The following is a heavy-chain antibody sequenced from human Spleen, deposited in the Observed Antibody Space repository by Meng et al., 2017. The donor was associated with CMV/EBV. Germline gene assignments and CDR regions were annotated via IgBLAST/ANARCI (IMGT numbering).Heavy chain of an antibody. V-gene: IGHV4-38-2*02. CDR2: IYHSGST. D-gene: IGHD7-27*01. Sequence: GSLRLSCTVSGYSISSGYYWGWIRQPPGKGLEWIGSIYHSGSTYYNPSLKSRVTISVDTSKNQFSLKLSSVTAADTAVYYCARGLGIGVVGRDYWGQGTLVTVSS. CDR3: ARGLGIGVVGRDY. J-gene: IGHJ4*02. CDR1: GYSISSGYY.